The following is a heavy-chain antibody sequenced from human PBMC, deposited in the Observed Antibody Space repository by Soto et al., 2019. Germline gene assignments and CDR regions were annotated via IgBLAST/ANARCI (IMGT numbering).Heavy chain of an antibody. CDR2: INQSGNA. D-gene: IGHD2-15*01. CDR3: ARAHLQGFIVLAVVGHFDY. Sequence: QVQLQQWGAGLLKPSETLSLTCTVYGGSFSGYSWSWIRQPPVKGLEWIGEINQSGNANYNPSLKSRVTISVDTSKNQFSLKLSSVTAADTAVYYCARAHLQGFIVLAVVGHFDYWGQGALVTVSS. J-gene: IGHJ4*02. CDR1: GGSFSGYS. V-gene: IGHV4-34*01.